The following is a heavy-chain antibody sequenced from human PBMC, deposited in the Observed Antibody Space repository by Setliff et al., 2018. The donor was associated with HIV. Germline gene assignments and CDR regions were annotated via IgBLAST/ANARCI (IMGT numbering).Heavy chain of an antibody. Sequence: SETLSLTCTVSGGSISSHYWSWIRQPPGKGLEWIGSIYYSGSTNSKSSLKSRVTISVDTSKNQFSLKLSSVTAADTAVYYCARVATGPESFDIWGQGTMVT. CDR3: ARVATGPESFDI. V-gene: IGHV4-59*11. J-gene: IGHJ3*02. D-gene: IGHD3-9*01. CDR2: IYYSGST. CDR1: GGSISSHY.